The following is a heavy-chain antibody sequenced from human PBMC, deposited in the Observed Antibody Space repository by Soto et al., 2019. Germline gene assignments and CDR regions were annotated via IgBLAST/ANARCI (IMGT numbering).Heavy chain of an antibody. V-gene: IGHV1-3*01. CDR1: GYTFTDYA. CDR2: INRDNGIT. Sequence: ASVKVSCKASGYTFTDYAINWVRQAPGQRLEWMGWINRDNGITKYSQKFQGRVTITRDTFATTAYMELSSLRSEDTAVYFCARGSAYCGGDCDVYSYFDYWGQGSLVTVSS. D-gene: IGHD2-21*02. J-gene: IGHJ4*02. CDR3: ARGSAYCGGDCDVYSYFDY.